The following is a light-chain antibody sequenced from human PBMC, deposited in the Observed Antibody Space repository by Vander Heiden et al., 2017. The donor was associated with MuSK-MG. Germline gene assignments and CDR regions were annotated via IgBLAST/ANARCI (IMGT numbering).Light chain of an antibody. CDR1: NLGDEY. V-gene: IGLV3-1*01. Sequence: SYEPTHPPSVSVPPGPTASITCAGDNLGDEYARWYQQKPGHSPVLLIQQASQPRAGIPERFSDSNSGDSAALTSRGTQDMDEYYYYCQAWNSSTAVFGGGTKLTVL. J-gene: IGLJ2*01. CDR3: QAWNSSTAV. CDR2: QAS.